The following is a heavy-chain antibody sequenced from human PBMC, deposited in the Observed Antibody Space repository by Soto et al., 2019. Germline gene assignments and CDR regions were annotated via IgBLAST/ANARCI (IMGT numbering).Heavy chain of an antibody. CDR2: IWYDGSNK. J-gene: IGHJ3*02. Sequence: QVQLVESGGGVVQPGRSLRLSCAASGFTFSSYGMHWVRQAPGKGLEWVAVIWYDGSNKYYADSVKGRFTISRDNSKNTXXLQMNSLRAEDTAVYYCARATGPWGGDYLQDAFDIWGQGTMVTVSS. V-gene: IGHV3-33*01. D-gene: IGHD4-17*01. CDR3: ARATGPWGGDYLQDAFDI. CDR1: GFTFSSYG.